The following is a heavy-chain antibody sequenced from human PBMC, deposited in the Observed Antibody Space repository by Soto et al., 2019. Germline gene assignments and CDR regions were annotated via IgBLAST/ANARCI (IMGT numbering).Heavy chain of an antibody. D-gene: IGHD6-19*01. CDR2: INAGNGNT. V-gene: IGHV1-3*01. CDR3: ASSIAVAGMTYYYYYGMDV. CDR1: GYTFTSYA. J-gene: IGHJ6*02. Sequence: ASVKVSCKASGYTFTSYAMHWVRQAPGQRLEWMGWINAGNGNTKYSQKFQGRVTITRDASASTAYMELSSLRPEDTAVYYCASSIAVAGMTYYYYYGMDVWGQGATVTVSS.